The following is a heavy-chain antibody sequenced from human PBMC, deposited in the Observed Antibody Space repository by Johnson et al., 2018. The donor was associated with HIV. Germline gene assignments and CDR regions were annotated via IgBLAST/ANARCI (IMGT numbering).Heavy chain of an antibody. CDR2: INWNGGST. D-gene: IGHD1-26*01. CDR1: GFTFDDYG. J-gene: IGHJ3*02. V-gene: IGHV3-20*04. Sequence: VQLVESGGGVVRPGGSLRLSCAASGFTFDDYGMNWVRQGPGKGLEWVSGINWNGGSTGYADSVKGRFTISSDNAKNSLSLQMNSLGAEDTAVYYCARDFVSWGATTGGPFDIWGQGTMVTVSS. CDR3: ARDFVSWGATTGGPFDI.